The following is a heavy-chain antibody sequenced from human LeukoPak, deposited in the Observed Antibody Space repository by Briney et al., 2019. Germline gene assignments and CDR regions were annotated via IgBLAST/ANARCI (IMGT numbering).Heavy chain of an antibody. V-gene: IGHV1-69*13. CDR2: IIPIFGTA. J-gene: IGHJ3*02. CDR1: GGTFSSYA. CDR3: ATPMVRAPRAFDI. Sequence: ASVKVSCKASGGTFSSYAISWVRQAPGQGLEWMGGIIPIFGTANYAQKFQGRVTITADESTSTAYMELSSLRSEDTAVYYCATPMVRAPRAFDIWGQGTMVTVSS. D-gene: IGHD3-10*01.